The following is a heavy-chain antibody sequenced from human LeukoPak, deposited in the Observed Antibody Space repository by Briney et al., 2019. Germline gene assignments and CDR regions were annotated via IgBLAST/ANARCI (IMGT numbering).Heavy chain of an antibody. Sequence: GGSLRLSCAASGFTFSDYYMSWIRQAPGKGLEWVSYISSSGSTIYYADSVKGRFTISRDNAKNSLYLQMNSLRAEDTAVYYCAREETRITMLRGVTYFEYWGQGTLVTVSS. CDR1: GFTFSDYY. D-gene: IGHD3-10*01. CDR2: ISSSGSTI. V-gene: IGHV3-11*04. J-gene: IGHJ4*02. CDR3: AREETRITMLRGVTYFEY.